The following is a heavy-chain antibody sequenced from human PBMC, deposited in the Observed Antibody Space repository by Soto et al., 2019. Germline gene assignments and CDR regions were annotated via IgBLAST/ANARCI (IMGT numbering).Heavy chain of an antibody. CDR1: GFTFSSYA. J-gene: IGHJ6*02. CDR2: ISGSGGST. D-gene: IGHD6-19*01. V-gene: IGHV3-23*01. Sequence: EVPLLESGGGLVQPGGSLRLSCAASGFTFSSYAMSWVRQAPGKGLEWVSAISGSGGSTYYADSVKGRFTISRDNSKNTLYLQMNSLRAEDTAVYYCAKGGLGSGWVHYYYGMDVWGQGTTVTVSS. CDR3: AKGGLGSGWVHYYYGMDV.